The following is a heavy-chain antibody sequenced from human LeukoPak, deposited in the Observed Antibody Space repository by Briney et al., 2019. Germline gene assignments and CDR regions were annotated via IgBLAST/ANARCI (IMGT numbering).Heavy chain of an antibody. D-gene: IGHD3-3*01. CDR1: GFTFSSYS. CDR3: ARDRSGYVDY. V-gene: IGHV3-21*01. J-gene: IGHJ4*02. Sequence: GGSLRLSCAASGFTFSSYSMNWVRQAPGKGLEWVSSISSSSSYIYYADSVKGRFTISRDNAKNSLYPQMNSLRAEDTAVYYCARDRSGYVDYWGQGTLVTVSS. CDR2: ISSSSSYI.